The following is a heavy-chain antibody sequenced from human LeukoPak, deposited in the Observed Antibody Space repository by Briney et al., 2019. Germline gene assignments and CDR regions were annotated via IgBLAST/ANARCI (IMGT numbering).Heavy chain of an antibody. CDR1: GFTFSTYW. CDR2: IKQDGSEK. D-gene: IGHD6-6*01. Sequence: GGSLRLSCAASGFTFSTYWMSWVRQAPGKGLEWVANIKQDGSEKYYVDSVKGRFTISRDNAKNSLYLQMNSLRAEDTAVYYCARDGVYSTSSPDYWGQGTLVTVSS. J-gene: IGHJ4*02. CDR3: ARDGVYSTSSPDY. V-gene: IGHV3-7*01.